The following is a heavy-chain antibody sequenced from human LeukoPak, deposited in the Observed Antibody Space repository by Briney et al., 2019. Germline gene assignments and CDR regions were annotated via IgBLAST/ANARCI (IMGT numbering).Heavy chain of an antibody. V-gene: IGHV4-59*01. J-gene: IGHJ4*02. CDR2: IYYSGST. D-gene: IGHD3-10*01. Sequence: SETLSLTCTVSGGSISSYYWSWIRQPPGKGLEWIGYIYYSGSTNYNPSLKSRVTISVDTSKNQFSLKLSSVTAADTAVYYCARGVSAYYYGSGSYYFDYWGQGTLVTVSS. CDR1: GGSISSYY. CDR3: ARGVSAYYYGSGSYYFDY.